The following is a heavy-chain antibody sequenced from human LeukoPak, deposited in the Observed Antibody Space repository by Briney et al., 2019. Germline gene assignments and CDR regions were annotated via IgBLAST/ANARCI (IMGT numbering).Heavy chain of an antibody. V-gene: IGHV3-23*01. Sequence: GGSLRLSCAASGFTFNYYAMSWVRQAPGKGLEWVSGIRDNYTDSVKVRFTISRDNTKNTVYLQMNNLRADDTAVYFCARHESFIPYWGQGTLVTVSS. D-gene: IGHD3-16*02. CDR1: GFTFNYYA. CDR2: IRD. CDR3: ARHESFIPY. J-gene: IGHJ4*02.